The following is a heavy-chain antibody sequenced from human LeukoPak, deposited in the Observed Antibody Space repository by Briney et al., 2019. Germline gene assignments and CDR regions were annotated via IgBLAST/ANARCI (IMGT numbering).Heavy chain of an antibody. CDR3: ARDDARITMVRGVIRFDP. J-gene: IGHJ5*02. Sequence: GGSLRLSCAASGFTFSSNSMNWVRQAPGKGLEWVSSISSSSSYIYYADSVKGRFTISRDNAKNSLYLQMNSLRAEDTAVYYCARDDARITMVRGVIRFDPWGQGTLVTVSS. D-gene: IGHD3-10*01. CDR2: ISSSSSYI. V-gene: IGHV3-21*01. CDR1: GFTFSSNS.